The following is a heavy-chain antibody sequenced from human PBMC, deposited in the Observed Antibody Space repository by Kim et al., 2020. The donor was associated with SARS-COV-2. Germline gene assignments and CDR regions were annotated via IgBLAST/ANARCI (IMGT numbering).Heavy chain of an antibody. V-gene: IGHV4-59*01. D-gene: IGHD4-17*01. CDR2: SYYSGST. Sequence: SETLSLTCTVSSGSISSYYWSWIRQPPGKGLEWIGYSYYSGSTNYNPSLKSRVTISVDTSKNQFSLKLSSVTAADTAVYYCARGYDYGGNSLDYWGQGTLVTVSS. J-gene: IGHJ4*02. CDR1: SGSISSYY. CDR3: ARGYDYGGNSLDY.